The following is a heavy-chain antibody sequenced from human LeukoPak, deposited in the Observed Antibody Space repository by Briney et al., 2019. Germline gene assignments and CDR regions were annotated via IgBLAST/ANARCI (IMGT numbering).Heavy chain of an antibody. V-gene: IGHV3-66*01. CDR1: GFTVSSNY. Sequence: GGSLRLSCAASGFTVSSNYMSWVRQVPGKGLEWVSVIYSDGTISYADSVKGRFTISRDNSENTLYLQMNSLRTEDTAVYYCAKDLVGSSWSHGFDYWGQGTLVTVSS. J-gene: IGHJ4*02. D-gene: IGHD6-13*01. CDR2: IYSDGTI. CDR3: AKDLVGSSWSHGFDY.